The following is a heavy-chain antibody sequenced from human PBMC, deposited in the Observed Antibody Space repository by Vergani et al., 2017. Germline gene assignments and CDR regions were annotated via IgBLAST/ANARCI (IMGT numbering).Heavy chain of an antibody. V-gene: IGHV1-69*18. Sequence: QVQLVQSGAEVKKPGSSVKVSCKASGGTFSSYAISWVRQAPGQGLEWMGRIIPIFGTANYAQKFQGRVTITADESTSTAYMGLSSLRSEDTAVYYCAREGGGTRRPWTDPPNWFDPWGQGTLVTVSS. J-gene: IGHJ5*02. CDR1: GGTFSSYA. CDR3: AREGGGTRRPWTDPPNWFDP. D-gene: IGHD1/OR15-1a*01. CDR2: IIPIFGTA.